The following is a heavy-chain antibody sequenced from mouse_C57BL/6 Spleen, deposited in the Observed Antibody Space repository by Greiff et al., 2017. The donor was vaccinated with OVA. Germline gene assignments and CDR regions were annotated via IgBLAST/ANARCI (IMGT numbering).Heavy chain of an antibody. D-gene: IGHD2-2*01. CDR2: ISSGGDYI. CDR1: GFTFSSYA. Sequence: EVQVVESGEGLVKPGGSLKLSCAASGFTFSSYAMSWVRQTPEKRLEWVAYISSGGDYIYYADTVKGRFTISRDNARNTLYLQMSSLKSEDTAMYYCTREGYYYAMDYWGQGTSVTVSS. CDR3: TREGYYYAMDY. J-gene: IGHJ4*01. V-gene: IGHV5-9-1*02.